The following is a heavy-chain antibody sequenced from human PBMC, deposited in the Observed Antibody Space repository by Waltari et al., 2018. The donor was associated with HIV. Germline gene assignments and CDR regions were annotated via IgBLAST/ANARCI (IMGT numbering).Heavy chain of an antibody. CDR2: IYHGGKT. D-gene: IGHD3-9*01. Sequence: QAQLQESGPGLVKPSGTLSLTCAVSGGSIISPYWWTWVRPPPGKGLESPGEIYHGGKTHYTPSLRSRLFITVDKPNDQFSLEMTSVSAGDTAVYYCARLASTGYYNGGYFDLWGRGTLVSVSP. V-gene: IGHV4-4*02. CDR3: ARLASTGYYNGGYFDL. CDR1: GGSIISPYW. J-gene: IGHJ2*01.